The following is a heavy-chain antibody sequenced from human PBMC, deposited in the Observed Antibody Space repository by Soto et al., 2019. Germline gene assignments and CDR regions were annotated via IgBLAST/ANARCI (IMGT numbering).Heavy chain of an antibody. CDR3: VSSPGSLAGDY. D-gene: IGHD2-15*01. Sequence: PSETLSLTCAVSSDSISSSTCWSFVRQPPGRGLEWIGEIYHSGSTNYNPSLKSRVTFSVDKSKHQFSLNLSSVTAADTAVYYCVSSPGSLAGDYWGLGTLVTVSS. J-gene: IGHJ4*02. CDR1: SDSISSSTC. CDR2: IYHSGST. V-gene: IGHV4-4*02.